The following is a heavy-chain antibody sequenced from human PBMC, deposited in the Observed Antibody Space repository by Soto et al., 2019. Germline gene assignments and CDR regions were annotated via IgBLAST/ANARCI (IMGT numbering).Heavy chain of an antibody. CDR3: ARDEITYYYGSGTHHWFDP. J-gene: IGHJ5*02. V-gene: IGHV4-31*03. CDR1: CGSIISGGYY. D-gene: IGHD3-10*01. CDR2: IYYSGST. Sequence: SETLSLTCTFSCGSIISGGYYWSWIRQHPGKGLEWIGYIYYSGSTYYNPSLKSRVTISVDTSKNQFSLKLSSVTAADTAVYYCARDEITYYYGSGTHHWFDPWGQGTLVTSPQ.